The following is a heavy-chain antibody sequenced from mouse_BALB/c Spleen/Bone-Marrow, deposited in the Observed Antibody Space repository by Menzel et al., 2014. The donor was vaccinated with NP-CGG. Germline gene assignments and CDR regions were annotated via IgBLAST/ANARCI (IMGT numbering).Heavy chain of an antibody. CDR1: GFTFSSFG. CDR2: ISSGSSTI. Sequence: EVMLVESGGGLVQPGGSRKLSCAASGFTFSSFGMHWVRQAPEKGLEWVAYISSGSSTIYYADTVKGRFTISRDNPKNXLFLQMTSLRSENTAMYYCARYGYYDAMDYWGQGTSVTVSS. CDR3: ARYGYYDAMDY. D-gene: IGHD2-2*01. V-gene: IGHV5-17*02. J-gene: IGHJ4*01.